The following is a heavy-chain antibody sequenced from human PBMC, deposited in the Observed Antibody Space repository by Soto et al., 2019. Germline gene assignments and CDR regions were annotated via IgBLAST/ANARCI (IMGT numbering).Heavy chain of an antibody. J-gene: IGHJ3*02. CDR2: IFSNDDK. CDR1: GFSLSNARMV. Sequence: QVTLKASGPVLVKPTETLTLTCTVSGFSLSNARMVVSWIRQPPGNALEWLAHIFSNDDKSYSTSLNSRLTSSNATSQNQVVLTMANMDPVDTATYYCARIQGDSSGRRDPDAFEIWGQGTMVTVSS. CDR3: ARIQGDSSGRRDPDAFEI. D-gene: IGHD3-22*01. V-gene: IGHV2-26*01.